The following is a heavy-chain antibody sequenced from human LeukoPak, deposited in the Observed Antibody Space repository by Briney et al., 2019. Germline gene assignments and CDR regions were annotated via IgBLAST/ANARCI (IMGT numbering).Heavy chain of an antibody. V-gene: IGHV3-30-3*01. J-gene: IGHJ4*02. D-gene: IGHD6-13*01. CDR1: GFTFSSYA. CDR2: ISYDGSNK. CDR3: ARQTYLAGTVDY. Sequence: GGSLRLSCAASGFTFSSYAMHWVRQAPGKGLEWVAVISYDGSNKYYADSVKGRFTISRDNAKNTLYLQMNSLRAEDTAVYYCARQTYLAGTVDYWGQGTLVTVSS.